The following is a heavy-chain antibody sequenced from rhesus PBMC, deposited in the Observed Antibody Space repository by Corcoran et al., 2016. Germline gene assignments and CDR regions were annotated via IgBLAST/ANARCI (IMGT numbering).Heavy chain of an antibody. Sequence: QVQLQESGPGLVKPSEILSLTCAVSGGSFSSYWWSWIRQPPGKGLEWIGGSNGNSGSTNYNPSLKSRVTISKDASKNQFSLKLSSVTAADTAVYYCARDGYSYPYYGLDSWGQGVVVTVSS. D-gene: IGHD5-24*01. J-gene: IGHJ6*01. CDR2: SNGNSGST. CDR3: ARDGYSYPYYGLDS. V-gene: IGHV4-80*01. CDR1: GGSFSSYW.